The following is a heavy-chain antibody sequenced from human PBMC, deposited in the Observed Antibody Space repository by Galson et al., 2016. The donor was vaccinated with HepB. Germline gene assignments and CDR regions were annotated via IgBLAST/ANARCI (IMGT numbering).Heavy chain of an antibody. CDR2: ISSSSTYI. CDR3: ARLVENWNEAGRFDS. Sequence: SLRLSCAASGFTFSSYSMNWVRQAPGKGLEWVSFISSSSTYIYYADSVRGRITISRDNAKNSLYLQMNSLRAEDTAVYYCARLVENWNEAGRFDSWGQGTLVTVSS. CDR1: GFTFSSYS. V-gene: IGHV3-21*01. J-gene: IGHJ4*02. D-gene: IGHD1-1*01.